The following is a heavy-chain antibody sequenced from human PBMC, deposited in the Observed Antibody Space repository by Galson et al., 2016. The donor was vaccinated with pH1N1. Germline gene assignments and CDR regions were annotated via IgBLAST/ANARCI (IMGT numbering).Heavy chain of an antibody. D-gene: IGHD3-10*01. CDR1: GFTFNEYG. CDR2: VIWNCNSP. J-gene: IGHJ3*02. V-gene: IGHV3-20*04. Sequence: SLRLSCAASGFTFNEYGMNWVRQAPGKGLEWVSGVIWNCNSPGYADSVKGRFTISRDNAKKSLYLQLNSLRAEDTAVYYCIRKNYGDAFDIWGRGTMVTVSS. CDR3: IRKNYGDAFDI.